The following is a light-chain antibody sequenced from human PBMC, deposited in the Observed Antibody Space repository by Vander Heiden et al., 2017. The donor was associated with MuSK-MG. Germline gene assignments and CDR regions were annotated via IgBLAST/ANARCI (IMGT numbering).Light chain of an antibody. Sequence: EIVLTQSPGTLSLSPGERATLSCRASQSVSSSYLAWYQQKPGQAPRLLIYGASSRATGIPDRFSGSGYGTDFTLTISRLEPEDFAVYYCQQYGSSPGLTFGGGTKVEIK. CDR3: QQYGSSPGLT. CDR1: QSVSSSY. CDR2: GAS. V-gene: IGKV3-20*01. J-gene: IGKJ4*01.